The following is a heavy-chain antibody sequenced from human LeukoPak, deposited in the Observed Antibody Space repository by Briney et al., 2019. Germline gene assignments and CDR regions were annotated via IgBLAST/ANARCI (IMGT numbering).Heavy chain of an antibody. CDR2: ISAYSGNA. CDR3: ARDWYIGGAGPIPRGYYGMDG. V-gene: IGHV1-18*01. CDR1: GYTFTSYG. Sequence: ASVKLSCKAAGYTFTSYGISWVRQAPGQGLEWMGWISAYSGNANYAQKLQGRVTMTTDTSTSTAYMELRSLRSDDTAVYYCARDWYIGGAGPIPRGYYGMDGWGQGTTVTVSS. D-gene: IGHD6-19*01. J-gene: IGHJ6*02.